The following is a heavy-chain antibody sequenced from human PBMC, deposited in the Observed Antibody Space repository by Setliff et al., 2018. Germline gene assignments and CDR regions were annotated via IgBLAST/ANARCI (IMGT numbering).Heavy chain of an antibody. CDR3: ARVKVDTAWGDGFDV. CDR1: GFSVSSGYY. CDR2: IYFTGNT. J-gene: IGHJ3*01. V-gene: IGHV4-38-2*02. Sequence: SETLSLTCTVSGFSVSSGYYWGWVRQPPGKGLEWIGSIYFTGNTYYNPSLKSRVTVSVDTSRNQFSLTLNSVTARDTAVYYCARVKVDTAWGDGFDVWGQGTLVTVSS. D-gene: IGHD5-18*01.